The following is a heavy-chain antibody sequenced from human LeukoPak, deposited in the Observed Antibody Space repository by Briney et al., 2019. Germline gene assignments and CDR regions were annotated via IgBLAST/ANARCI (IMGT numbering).Heavy chain of an antibody. Sequence: ASVKVSCKASGGTFSSYAISWVRQAPGQGLEWMGWISAYNGNTNYAQKLQGRVTMTTDTSTSTAYMELRSLRSDDTAVYYCARDWSLQWLVPQDAFDIWGQGTMVTVSS. CDR1: GGTFSSYA. D-gene: IGHD6-19*01. CDR3: ARDWSLQWLVPQDAFDI. CDR2: ISAYNGNT. J-gene: IGHJ3*02. V-gene: IGHV1-18*01.